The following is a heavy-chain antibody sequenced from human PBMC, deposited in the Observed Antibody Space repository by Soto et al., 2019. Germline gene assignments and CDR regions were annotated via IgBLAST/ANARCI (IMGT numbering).Heavy chain of an antibody. D-gene: IGHD6-19*01. Sequence: GWSPRLSCAASGFTFSSSGMHWVRQAPGKGLEWVAVISYDGSNKYYADSVKGRFTISRDNSKNTLYLQMNSLRAEDTAVYYCAKASLAVAGTDAFDIWGQGTMVTVSS. J-gene: IGHJ3*02. CDR2: ISYDGSNK. CDR1: GFTFSSSG. CDR3: AKASLAVAGTDAFDI. V-gene: IGHV3-30*18.